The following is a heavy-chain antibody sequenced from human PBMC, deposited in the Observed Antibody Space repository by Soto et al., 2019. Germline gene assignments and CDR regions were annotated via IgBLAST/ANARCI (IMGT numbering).Heavy chain of an antibody. CDR3: ARGATRIQLWPFDF. J-gene: IGHJ4*02. CDR2: INHSGSA. CDR1: GGSFSGYY. D-gene: IGHD5-18*01. Sequence: QVQLQQWGAGLLKPSETLSLTCAVYGGSFSGYYWTWIRQSPEKGLEWIGEINHSGSANYNPSLKSRVSLSVATSRSQFSLHLSSVTAADTAMYFCARGATRIQLWPFDFWGQGTLVTVSS. V-gene: IGHV4-34*01.